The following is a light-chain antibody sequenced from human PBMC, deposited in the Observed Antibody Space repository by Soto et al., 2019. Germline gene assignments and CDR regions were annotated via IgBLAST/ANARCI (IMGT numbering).Light chain of an antibody. CDR3: SSYTSSSTYV. Sequence: QSVLTQPASVSGSPGQSITISCTGTSSDVGGYNYVPWYQQHPGKAPKLMIYDVSNWPSGVSNRFSGSKSGNTASLTISGLQAEDEADYYCSSYTSSSTYVFGTGTKVTVL. CDR2: DVS. V-gene: IGLV2-14*01. J-gene: IGLJ1*01. CDR1: SSDVGGYNY.